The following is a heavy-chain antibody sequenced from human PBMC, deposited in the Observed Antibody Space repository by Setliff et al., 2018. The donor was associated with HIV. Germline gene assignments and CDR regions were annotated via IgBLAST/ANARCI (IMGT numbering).Heavy chain of an antibody. CDR2: IYTSGST. V-gene: IGHV4-4*08. D-gene: IGHD6-19*01. CDR1: GGSISSYY. Sequence: SETLSLTCTVSGGSISSYYWSWIRQPPGKGLEWIGYIYTSGSTNYNPSLKSRVTISVDTSKNQFSLKLSPVTAADTAVYYCARDYSGWYYFDCWGQGTLVTVSS. CDR3: ARDYSGWYYFDC. J-gene: IGHJ4*02.